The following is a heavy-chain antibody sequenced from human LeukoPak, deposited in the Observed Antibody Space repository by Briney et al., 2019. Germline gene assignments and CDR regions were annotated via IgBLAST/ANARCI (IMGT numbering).Heavy chain of an antibody. Sequence: SETLSLTCTVSGGSMSSDNYYWSWIRQPAGKGLEWIGRIYTSGSTNYNPSLKSRVTMSIDTSKKQFSLRLSSVTDADTAVYYCARGLGTTNFDYWGQGTLVTVSS. CDR3: ARGLGTTNFDY. J-gene: IGHJ4*02. V-gene: IGHV4-61*02. D-gene: IGHD1-7*01. CDR1: GGSMSSDNYY. CDR2: IYTSGST.